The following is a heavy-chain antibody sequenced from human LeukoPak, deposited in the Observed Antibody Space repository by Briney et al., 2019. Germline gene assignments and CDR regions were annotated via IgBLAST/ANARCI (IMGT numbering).Heavy chain of an antibody. CDR2: IYYSGNT. CDR3: ARHRVYDWNYPIWFDP. D-gene: IGHD3-16*01. Sequence: SETLSLTCTVSGGSIRSSGYYWAWIRQPPGKGLESIANIYYSGNTYYNPSLKSRVTISVDASNYQFSLRLTSVPAADTAVYYCARHRVYDWNYPIWFDPWGQGTLVTVSS. V-gene: IGHV4-39*01. J-gene: IGHJ5*02. CDR1: GGSIRSSGYY.